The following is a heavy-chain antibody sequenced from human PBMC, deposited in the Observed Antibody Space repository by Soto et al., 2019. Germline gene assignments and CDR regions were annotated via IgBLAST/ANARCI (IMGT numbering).Heavy chain of an antibody. CDR3: ASARFDS. Sequence: PSETLSLTCAVYGGSFSATWWTWIRQPPGKGLERIGEINHRGNTNYRPTLKNRVTVSIDTSPNQFSLKLTSFTASDTATYYCASARFDSWGRGILVTVSS. CDR1: GGSFSATW. V-gene: IGHV4-34*01. J-gene: IGHJ4*02. CDR2: INHRGNT.